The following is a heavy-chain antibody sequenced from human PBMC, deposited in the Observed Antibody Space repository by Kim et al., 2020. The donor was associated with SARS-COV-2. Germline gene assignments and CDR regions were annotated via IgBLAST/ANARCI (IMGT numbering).Heavy chain of an antibody. CDR3: ARSDLVVAAPFDY. D-gene: IGHD2-15*01. V-gene: IGHV4-59*13. Sequence: SETLSLTCTVSGGSISSYYWSWIRQPPGKGLEWIGYIYYSGSTNYNPSLKSRVTISVDTSKNQFSLKLSSVTAADTAVYYCARSDLVVAAPFDYWGQGTLVTVSS. J-gene: IGHJ4*02. CDR1: GGSISSYY. CDR2: IYYSGST.